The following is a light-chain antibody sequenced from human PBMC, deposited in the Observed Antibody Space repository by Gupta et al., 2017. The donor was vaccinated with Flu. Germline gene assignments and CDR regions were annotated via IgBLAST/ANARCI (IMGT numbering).Light chain of an antibody. J-gene: IGLJ3*02. CDR1: SGSIASNY. V-gene: IGLV6-57*01. Sequence: VTIACTRSSGSIASNYLQWYQQRPGSSPTTVSFDDKQRPSGVPDRFSGSIDSSSNPGSLTISGLKTEHEADDYCQSYDSSPLWVLGGGTKLNV. CDR2: DDK. CDR3: QSYDSSPLWV.